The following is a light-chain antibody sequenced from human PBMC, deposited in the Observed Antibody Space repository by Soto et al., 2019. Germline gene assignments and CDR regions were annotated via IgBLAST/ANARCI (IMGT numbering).Light chain of an antibody. Sequence: VVITKSPATLSVSPGEGVTFSCRASQSVTTNLAWYQQKPGQAPRLLIYGATTRDTSIPARFSGSESVTDFTLTISCLQPEDFAGYYCQQYDNVPPLTVAGGTKVDIK. CDR1: QSVTTN. V-gene: IGKV3D-15*01. CDR2: GAT. CDR3: QQYDNVPPLT. J-gene: IGKJ4*01.